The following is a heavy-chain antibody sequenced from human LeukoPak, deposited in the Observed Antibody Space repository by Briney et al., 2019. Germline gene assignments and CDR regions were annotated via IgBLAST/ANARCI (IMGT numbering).Heavy chain of an antibody. CDR3: ARFRMRTSGSPFLSFDY. V-gene: IGHV4-34*01. CDR2: INHSGST. Sequence: SETLSLTCAVYGGSFSGYYWSWIRQPPGKGLEWIGEINHSGSTNYNPSLKSRVTISVDTSKNQFSLKLSSVTAAGTAGYYCARFRMRTSGSPFLSFDYWGQGTLVTVSS. CDR1: GGSFSGYY. D-gene: IGHD5-12*01. J-gene: IGHJ4*02.